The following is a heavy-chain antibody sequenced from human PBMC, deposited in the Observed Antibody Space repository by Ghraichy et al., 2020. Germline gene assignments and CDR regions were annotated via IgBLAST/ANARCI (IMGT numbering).Heavy chain of an antibody. CDR1: GGSFSGYY. CDR2: INHSGST. D-gene: IGHD2-2*02. V-gene: IGHV4-34*01. Sequence: SQTLSLTCAVYGGSFSGYYWSWIRQPPGKGLEWIGEINHSGSTNYNPSLKSRVTISVDTSKNQFSLKLSSVTAADTAVYYCARVRCSSTSCYTRHYYYMDVWGKGTTVTVSS. J-gene: IGHJ6*03. CDR3: ARVRCSSTSCYTRHYYYMDV.